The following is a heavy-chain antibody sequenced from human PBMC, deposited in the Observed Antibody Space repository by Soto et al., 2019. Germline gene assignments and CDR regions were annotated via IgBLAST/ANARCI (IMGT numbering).Heavy chain of an antibody. CDR3: ARRSRSGSYFDF. D-gene: IGHD1-26*01. J-gene: IGHJ4*02. Sequence: SETLSLTCTVSGGSFSSYYWSWIRQPPGKGLEWIGYIYYSGSTTYNPSLKNRVTISVATSKSQFSLNLNSLTAADTAVYYCARRSRSGSYFDFWGQGALVTVS. CDR2: IYYSGST. CDR1: GGSFSSYY. V-gene: IGHV4-59*13.